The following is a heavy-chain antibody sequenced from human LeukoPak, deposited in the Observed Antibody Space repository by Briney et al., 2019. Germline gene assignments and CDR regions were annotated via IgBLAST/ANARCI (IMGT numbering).Heavy chain of an antibody. CDR3: ARRKVTMVRRNWFDP. Sequence: SETLSLTCAVYGGSFSGYYWSWIRQPPGKGLEWIGEINHSGSTNYNPSLKSRVTISVDTSKNQFSLKLSSVTAADTAVYYCARRKVTMVRRNWFDPWGQGTLVTVSS. V-gene: IGHV4-34*01. CDR2: INHSGST. J-gene: IGHJ5*02. D-gene: IGHD3-10*01. CDR1: GGSFSGYY.